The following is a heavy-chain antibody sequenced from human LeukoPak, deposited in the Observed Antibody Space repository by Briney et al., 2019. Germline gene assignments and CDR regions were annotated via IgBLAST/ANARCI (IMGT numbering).Heavy chain of an antibody. CDR1: GFTFSSYS. D-gene: IGHD4-17*01. J-gene: IGHJ4*02. CDR3: ARVRYGDYDGFDY. CDR2: ISSSSSYI. Sequence: GGSLRLSCAASGFTFSSYSMNWVRQAPGKGLEWVSSISSSSSYIYYADSVKGRFAISRDNAKNSLYLQMNSLRAEDTAVYYCARVRYGDYDGFDYWGQGTLVTVSS. V-gene: IGHV3-21*01.